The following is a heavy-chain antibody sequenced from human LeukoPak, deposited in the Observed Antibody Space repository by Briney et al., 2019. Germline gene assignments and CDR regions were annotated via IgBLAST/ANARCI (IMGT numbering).Heavy chain of an antibody. CDR1: GGSFSGYY. CDR3: AREGYSGYGGFDY. Sequence: SETLSLTCAVYGGSFSGYYWSWIRQPPGKGLEWIGEINHSGSTNYNPSLKSRVTISVDTSKNQFSLKLSSVTAADTAVYYCAREGYSGYGGFDYWGQGTLVTVSS. D-gene: IGHD5-12*01. V-gene: IGHV4-34*01. CDR2: INHSGST. J-gene: IGHJ4*02.